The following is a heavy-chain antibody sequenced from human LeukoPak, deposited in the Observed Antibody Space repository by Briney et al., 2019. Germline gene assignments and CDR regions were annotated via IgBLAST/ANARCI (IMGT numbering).Heavy chain of an antibody. V-gene: IGHV3-21*01. CDR1: GFTFSRYS. CDR3: ARSPVYCSSTSCYWLNWFDP. J-gene: IGHJ5*02. Sequence: GGSLRLSCAASGFTFSRYSMNWVRQAPGKGLEWVSSISSSSSYIYYADSVKGRFTISRDNAKNSLYLQMNSLRAEDTAVYYCARSPVYCSSTSCYWLNWFDPWGQGTLVTVSS. D-gene: IGHD2-2*01. CDR2: ISSSSSYI.